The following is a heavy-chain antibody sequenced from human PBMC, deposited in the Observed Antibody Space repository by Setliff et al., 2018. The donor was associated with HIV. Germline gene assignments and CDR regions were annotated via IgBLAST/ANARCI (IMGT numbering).Heavy chain of an antibody. CDR3: ARGYCSSTSCDGIYDFDN. CDR2: MNPKSGNT. D-gene: IGHD2-2*01. CDR1: GYNFTSHD. V-gene: IGHV1-8*01. Sequence: ASVKVSCKASGYNFTSHDINWVRQAPGQGLEWMGWMNPKSGNTGYARKFQGRVTMTRKTSISTAYMELRGLRSDDTAVYYCARGYCSSTSCDGIYDFDNWGQGTPVTVSS. J-gene: IGHJ4*02.